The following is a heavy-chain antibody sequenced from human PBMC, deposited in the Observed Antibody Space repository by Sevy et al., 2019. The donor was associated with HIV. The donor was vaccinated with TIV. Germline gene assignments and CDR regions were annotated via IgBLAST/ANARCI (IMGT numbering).Heavy chain of an antibody. D-gene: IGHD3-3*01. Sequence: GGSLRLSCAASGFTFSSYAMSWVRQAPGKGLEWVSAISGSGGRTYYADSVKGRFTISRDNSKNTLYLQMNSLRAEDTAVYYCAKGYDFWSGYYKYYYYGMDVWGQGTTVTVSS. V-gene: IGHV3-23*01. CDR1: GFTFSSYA. CDR2: ISGSGGRT. J-gene: IGHJ6*02. CDR3: AKGYDFWSGYYKYYYYGMDV.